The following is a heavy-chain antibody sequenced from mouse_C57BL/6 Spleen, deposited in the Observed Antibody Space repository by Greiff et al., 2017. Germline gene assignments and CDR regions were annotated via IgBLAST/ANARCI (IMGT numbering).Heavy chain of an antibody. Sequence: QVQLQQSGPELVKPGASVKISCKASGYAFSSSWMNWVKQRPGKGLEWIGRIYPGDGDTNYNGKFKGKATLTADKSSSTAYMQLSSLKSEDSAVYFCARLEGDGYPFAYWGQGTLVTVSA. D-gene: IGHD2-3*01. CDR1: GYAFSSSW. J-gene: IGHJ3*01. CDR2: IYPGDGDT. CDR3: ARLEGDGYPFAY. V-gene: IGHV1-82*01.